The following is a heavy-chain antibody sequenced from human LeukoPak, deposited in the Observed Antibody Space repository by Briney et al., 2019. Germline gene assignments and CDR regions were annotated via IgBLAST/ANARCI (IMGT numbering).Heavy chain of an antibody. CDR3: ARSPNCGGDCF. CDR2: IKNDGSVT. J-gene: IGHJ4*01. D-gene: IGHD2-21*02. V-gene: IGHV3-74*03. Sequence: PGGSLRLSCVASGFSFSTYWMHWVRQAPGKGLMWVSRIKNDGSVTTYADSVKGRFTISRDNAKKTLYLQMNSLRADDTAVYYCARSPNCGGDCFWGQGTLVTVSS. CDR1: GFSFSTYW.